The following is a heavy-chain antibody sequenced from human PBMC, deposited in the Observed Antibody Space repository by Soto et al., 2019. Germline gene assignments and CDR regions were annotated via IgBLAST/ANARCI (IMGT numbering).Heavy chain of an antibody. Sequence: ASVKVSCKVSGYTLTELSMHWVRQAPGKGLEWMGGFDPEDGETIYAQKFQGIVTMTEDTSTDTAYMELSSLRSEDTAVYYCAKASIRRRWSMVGGAFDIWGQGTMVT. CDR3: AKASIRRRWSMVGGAFDI. D-gene: IGHD2-15*01. J-gene: IGHJ3*02. V-gene: IGHV1-24*01. CDR2: FDPEDGET. CDR1: GYTLTELS.